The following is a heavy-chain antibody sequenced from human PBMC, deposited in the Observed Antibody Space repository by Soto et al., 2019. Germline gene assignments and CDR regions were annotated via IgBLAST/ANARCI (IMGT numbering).Heavy chain of an antibody. V-gene: IGHV1-24*01. CDR3: AAAATYSDYYGMDV. CDR2: FDPEDGET. CDR1: GYTLTELS. D-gene: IGHD2-21*01. Sequence: ASVKVSCKVSGYTLTELSMHWVRQAPGKGLEWMGGFDPEDGETIYAQKFQGRVTMTEDTSTDTAYMELSSLRSEDTAVYYCAAAATYSDYYGMDVWGQGTTVTVSS. J-gene: IGHJ6*02.